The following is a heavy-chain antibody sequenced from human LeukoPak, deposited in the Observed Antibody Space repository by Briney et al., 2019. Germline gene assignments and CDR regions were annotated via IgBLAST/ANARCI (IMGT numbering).Heavy chain of an antibody. Sequence: ASVKVSCKASGYTFTSYDINWVRQATGQGLEWMGWMNPNSGNTGYAQEFQGRVTMTRNTSISTAYMELSSLRSEDTAVYYCARARRVVPAAIAYYYYYMDVWGKGTTVTVSS. J-gene: IGHJ6*03. D-gene: IGHD2-2*02. CDR1: GYTFTSYD. V-gene: IGHV1-8*01. CDR2: MNPNSGNT. CDR3: ARARRVVPAAIAYYYYYMDV.